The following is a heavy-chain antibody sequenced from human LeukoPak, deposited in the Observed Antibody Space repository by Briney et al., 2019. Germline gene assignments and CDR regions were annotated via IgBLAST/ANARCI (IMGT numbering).Heavy chain of an antibody. Sequence: GRSLRLSCAASGFAFNTYAMHWVRQAPGQGLEWVALIWHDGSHKFYSNSVRGQLTISRDNSKNTVSLQMNNPRPEDTAVYYCAREIFGSGGYPDFWGQGTLVTVSS. D-gene: IGHD3-10*01. CDR1: GFAFNTYA. J-gene: IGHJ4*02. V-gene: IGHV3-33*01. CDR2: IWHDGSHK. CDR3: AREIFGSGGYPDF.